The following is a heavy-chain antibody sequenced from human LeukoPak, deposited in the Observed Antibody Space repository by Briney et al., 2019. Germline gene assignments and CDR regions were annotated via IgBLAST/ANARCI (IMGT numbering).Heavy chain of an antibody. CDR2: IYSSGST. V-gene: IGHV4-4*07. D-gene: IGHD4-17*01. CDR1: GGSISSYY. Sequence: SETLSLTCTVSGGSISSYYWSWIRQPAGKGLEWIGRIYSSGSTSYNPSLKSRVTMSVDTSKNQLSLKLSSVTAADTAVYYCASYGDYVEAFDIWGQGTVVTVSS. J-gene: IGHJ3*02. CDR3: ASYGDYVEAFDI.